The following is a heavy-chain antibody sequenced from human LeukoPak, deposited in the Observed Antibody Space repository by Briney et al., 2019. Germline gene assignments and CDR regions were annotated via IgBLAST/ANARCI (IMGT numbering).Heavy chain of an antibody. CDR3: ARDIAARLYYFDY. CDR1: GFTLSSYA. D-gene: IGHD6-6*01. V-gene: IGHV3-23*01. CDR2: ISGSGGST. Sequence: GGSLRLSCAASGFTLSSYAMSWVRQAPGKGLEWVSAISGSGGSTYYADSVKGRFTISRDNAKNSLYPQMNSLRAEDTAVYYCARDIAARLYYFDYWGQGTLVTVSS. J-gene: IGHJ4*02.